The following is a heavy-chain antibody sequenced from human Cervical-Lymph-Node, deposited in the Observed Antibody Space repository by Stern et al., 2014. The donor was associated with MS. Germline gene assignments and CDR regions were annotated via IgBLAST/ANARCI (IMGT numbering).Heavy chain of an antibody. V-gene: IGHV3-74*01. CDR3: ARDLSGRDDS. CDR1: LFTFRTYW. Sequence: EVQLVESGGGLVQPGGSLRLSCADSLFTFRTYWMHWVRQVPGKALMRVSRINEDGSTTNHPDSAKGRFTISRDNGRNTLYLQMNSLRAEDTAVYYCARDLSGRDDSWGQGTLVTVSS. D-gene: IGHD1-26*01. CDR2: INEDGSTT. J-gene: IGHJ4*02.